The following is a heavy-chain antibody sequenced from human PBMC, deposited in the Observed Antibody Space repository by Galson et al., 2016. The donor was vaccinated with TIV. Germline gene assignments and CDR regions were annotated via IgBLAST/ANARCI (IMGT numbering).Heavy chain of an antibody. CDR1: GYPFTTYA. CDR3: ARGATSDWPFDY. Sequence: CKASGYPFTTYAIHWVRQAPGHGLEWMGWINAGNGDTKYSQKFQGRVTISRDTSASTAYMELSSLTSEDTAMYYCARGATSDWPFDYWGQATLVTVSS. D-gene: IGHD6-19*01. CDR2: INAGNGDT. J-gene: IGHJ4*02. V-gene: IGHV1-3*01.